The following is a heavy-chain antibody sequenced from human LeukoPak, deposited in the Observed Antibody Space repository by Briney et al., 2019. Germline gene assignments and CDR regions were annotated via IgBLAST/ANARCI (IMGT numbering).Heavy chain of an antibody. V-gene: IGHV4-39*01. J-gene: IGHJ3*02. Sequence: SETLSLTCTVSGGSISSSSYYWGWIRQPPGKGLEWIGSIYYSGRTYYNPSLKSRVTISVDTSKNRFSLKLSSVTAADTAVYYCARRGVVVVTAHPDAFDIWGQGTMVTVSS. CDR2: IYYSGRT. D-gene: IGHD2-21*02. CDR3: ARRGVVVVTAHPDAFDI. CDR1: GGSISSSSYY.